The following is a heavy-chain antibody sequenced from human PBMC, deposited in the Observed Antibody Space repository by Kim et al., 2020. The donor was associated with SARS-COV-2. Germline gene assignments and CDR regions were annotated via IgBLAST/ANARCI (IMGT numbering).Heavy chain of an antibody. CDR1: GGSFSGYY. V-gene: IGHV4-34*01. CDR2: INHSGST. D-gene: IGHD6-13*01. CDR3: AGAAAGNPH. Sequence: SETLSLTCAVYGGSFSGYYWSWIRQPPGKGLEWIGEINHSGSTNYNPSLKSRVTISVDTSKNQFSLKLSSVTAADTAVYYCAGAAAGNPHWGQGTLVTVSS. J-gene: IGHJ1*01.